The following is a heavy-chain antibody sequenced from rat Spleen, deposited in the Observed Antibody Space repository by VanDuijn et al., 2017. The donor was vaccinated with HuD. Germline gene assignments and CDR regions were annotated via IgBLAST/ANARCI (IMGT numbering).Heavy chain of an antibody. V-gene: IGHV5-29*01. CDR3: ARRYDFDY. CDR2: ISYDSTST. D-gene: IGHD2-1*01. J-gene: IGHJ2*01. Sequence: EVQLVESDGGLVQPGRSLKLSCAASGFTFSDYYMAWVRQAPTKGREWVATISYDSTSTYYRDSVKGRFTISRDNAKSTLYLQMDSLRSEDTASYYCARRYDFDYWGQGVMVTVSS. CDR1: GFTFSDYY.